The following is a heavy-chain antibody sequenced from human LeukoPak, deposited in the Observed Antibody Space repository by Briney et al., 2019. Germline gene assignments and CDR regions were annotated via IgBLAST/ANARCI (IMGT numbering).Heavy chain of an antibody. Sequence: GRSLRLSCAASGFTFSSYGMHWVRQAPGKGLEWVAVISYDGSNKYYADSVKGRFTISRDNSKNTLYLQMNSLRDEDTAVYYCASGVETSMGKDYWGQGTLVTVSS. CDR3: ASGVETSMGKDY. J-gene: IGHJ4*02. CDR2: ISYDGSNK. D-gene: IGHD5-18*01. V-gene: IGHV3-30*03. CDR1: GFTFSSYG.